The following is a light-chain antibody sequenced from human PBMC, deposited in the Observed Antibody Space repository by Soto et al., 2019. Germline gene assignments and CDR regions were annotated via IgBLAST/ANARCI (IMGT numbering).Light chain of an antibody. CDR2: DAS. CDR3: QQYDSYSWT. V-gene: IGKV1-5*01. J-gene: IGKJ5*01. Sequence: DIQMTQSPSTLSASVGDRVTITCRASQSISSWLAWYQQKPGKAPKLLIYDASSLESGVPSRFSGSGSGTEFTLTISSLQTDDFASYYCQQYDSYSWTFGQGTRLEIK. CDR1: QSISSW.